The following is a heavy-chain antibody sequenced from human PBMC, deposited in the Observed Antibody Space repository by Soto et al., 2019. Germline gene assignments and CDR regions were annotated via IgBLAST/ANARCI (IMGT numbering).Heavy chain of an antibody. V-gene: IGHV5-51*01. Sequence: GESLKISCKGSGYNFPTSWIVWVRQMPGKGLEWMGSIYPSDSDIRYSPSFEGQVTISADKSITTAYLHWRSLKTSDTAGYYCARLVTGAMTNWGQGTPVTVSS. D-gene: IGHD2-21*02. CDR3: ARLVTGAMTN. CDR1: GYNFPTSW. CDR2: IYPSDSDI. J-gene: IGHJ4*02.